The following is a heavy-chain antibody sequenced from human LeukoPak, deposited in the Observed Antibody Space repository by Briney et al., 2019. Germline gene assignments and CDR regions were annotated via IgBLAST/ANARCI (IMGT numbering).Heavy chain of an antibody. CDR2: ITHRGSI. J-gene: IGHJ1*01. D-gene: IGHD6-13*01. Sequence: SETLSLTCGVFGGSFSGHFYSWIRQSPGKGLEWIGEITHRGSINYNPSLKSRVAMPVDTSKNHFSQNLTSVTAADNGIYYCARALAAAVINWGQGTLVTVSS. CDR3: ARALAAAVIN. V-gene: IGHV4-34*01. CDR1: GGSFSGHF.